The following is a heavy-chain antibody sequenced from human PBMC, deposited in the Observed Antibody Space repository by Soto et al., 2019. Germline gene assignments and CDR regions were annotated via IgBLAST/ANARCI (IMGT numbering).Heavy chain of an antibody. CDR1: GFTFSSYG. CDR2: ISYDGSNK. V-gene: IGHV3-30*18. Sequence: GGSLRLSCAASGFTFSSYGMHWVRQAPGKGLEWVAVISYDGSNKYYADSVKGRFTISRDNSKNTLYLQMNSLRAEDTAVYYCAKGGSGHDSFDYWGQGTLVTVSS. CDR3: AKGGSGHDSFDY. D-gene: IGHD3-10*01. J-gene: IGHJ4*02.